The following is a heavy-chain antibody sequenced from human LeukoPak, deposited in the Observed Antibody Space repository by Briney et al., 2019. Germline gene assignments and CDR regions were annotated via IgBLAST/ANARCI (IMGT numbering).Heavy chain of an antibody. V-gene: IGHV3-64D*06. CDR2: IHHNGEIT. Sequence: GGSLRLSCSASGFTLFWHVMHWVRQAPGKALEYVSFIHHNGEITSYADSVRGRFTVSRDNPKNTLFLELSSLRVDDTAVYYCARDMSGTYSFDYWGQGTLVTVSS. CDR1: GFTLFWHV. CDR3: ARDMSGTYSFDY. J-gene: IGHJ4*02. D-gene: IGHD1-26*01.